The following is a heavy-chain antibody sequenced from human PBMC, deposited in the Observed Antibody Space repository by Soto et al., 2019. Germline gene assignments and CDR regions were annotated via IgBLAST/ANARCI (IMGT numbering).Heavy chain of an antibody. CDR2: INPNSGGT. CDR1: GYTFTGYY. V-gene: IGHV1-2*04. Sequence: ASVKVSCKASGYTFTGYYMHWVRQAPGQGLEWMGWINPNSGGTNYAQKFQGWVTMTRDTSISTAYMELSRLRSDDTAVYYCARGIAAAGNGWFDPWGQGTLVTVSS. J-gene: IGHJ5*02. CDR3: ARGIAAAGNGWFDP. D-gene: IGHD6-13*01.